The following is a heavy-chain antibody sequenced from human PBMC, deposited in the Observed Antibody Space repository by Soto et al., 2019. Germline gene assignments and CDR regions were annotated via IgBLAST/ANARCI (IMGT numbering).Heavy chain of an antibody. CDR1: GFTFSSYA. CDR2: ISGSGGST. CDR3: AKDGGYSYGSLDY. J-gene: IGHJ4*02. V-gene: IGHV3-23*01. D-gene: IGHD5-18*01. Sequence: GGSLRLSCAASGFTFSSYAMSWVRQAPGKGLEWVSDISGSGGSTYYADSVKGRFTISRDNSKNTLYLQMNSLRAEDTAVYYCAKDGGYSYGSLDYWGQGTLVTVSS.